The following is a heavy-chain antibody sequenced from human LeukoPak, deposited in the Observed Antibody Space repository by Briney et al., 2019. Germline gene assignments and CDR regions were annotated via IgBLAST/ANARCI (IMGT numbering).Heavy chain of an antibody. V-gene: IGHV3-21*01. D-gene: IGHD3-9*01. CDR2: ISSRGDYI. J-gene: IGHJ4*02. CDR1: GFTFSTYK. Sequence: NSGGSLRLSCAASGFTFSTYKMDWVRQAPGKGLEWVSSISSRGDYIYHADSVKGRFTISRDNAKNLVYLQMNSLRAEDTAVYYCAKVLTGYPYYFDYWGQGTLVTVSS. CDR3: AKVLTGYPYYFDY.